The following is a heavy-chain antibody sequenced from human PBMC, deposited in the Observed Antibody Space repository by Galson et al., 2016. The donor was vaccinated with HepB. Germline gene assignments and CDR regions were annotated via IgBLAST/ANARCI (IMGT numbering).Heavy chain of an antibody. CDR1: GFTFSDYY. V-gene: IGHV3-11*01. CDR2: ISSSDTTI. D-gene: IGHD3-10*01. J-gene: IGHJ5*02. CDR3: ARGQYYGSRWFDP. Sequence: SLRLSCAASGFTFSDYYMSWIRQAPGKGLEWVSYISSSDTTIYYADSVKGRFTISRDNAKNSLYLQMNSLRAEDTAVYYCARGQYYGSRWFDPWGQGTLVTVSS.